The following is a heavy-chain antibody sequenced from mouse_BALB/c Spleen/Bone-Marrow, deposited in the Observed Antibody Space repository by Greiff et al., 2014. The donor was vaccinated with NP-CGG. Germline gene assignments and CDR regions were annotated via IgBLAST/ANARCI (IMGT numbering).Heavy chain of an antibody. CDR1: GFTFSDFY. CDR3: ARSGERYGAMDY. Sequence: DVHLVESGGDLVKPGGSLKLSCAASGFTFSDFYMFWFRQTPEKRLEWVATISDGGTYTYYPDSVKGRFTISRDNAKSNLYLQMSSLKSEDTAMYYCARSGERYGAMDYWGQGTSVTVSS. J-gene: IGHJ4*01. D-gene: IGHD1-1*02. CDR2: ISDGGTYT. V-gene: IGHV5-4*02.